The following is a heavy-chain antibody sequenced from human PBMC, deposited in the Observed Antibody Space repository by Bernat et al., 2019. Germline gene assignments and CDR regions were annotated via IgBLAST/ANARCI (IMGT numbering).Heavy chain of an antibody. CDR3: VRANVGRNRQDSAY. D-gene: IGHD1-1*01. Sequence: EVQLVESGGDLVQPGGSLRLSCAAFGLTFSGDWMSWVRQAPGKGLEWVAKINVDGSQISYLDSVKGRFTVSRDNAKSSLYLQMNNLRAEDTAMYYCVRANVGRNRQDSAYWGQGTLVTVSS. V-gene: IGHV3-7*03. CDR2: INVDGSQI. CDR1: GLTFSGDW. J-gene: IGHJ4*02.